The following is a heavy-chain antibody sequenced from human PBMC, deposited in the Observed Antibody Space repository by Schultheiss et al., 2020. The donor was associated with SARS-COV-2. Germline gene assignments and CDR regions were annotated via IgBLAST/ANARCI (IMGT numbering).Heavy chain of an antibody. Sequence: GESLKISCAASGFTVSSNYMSWVRQAPGKGLEWVSVISGSGGSTYYVDSVKGRFTISRDTSKNTLYLQMSSLRAEDTAVYYCAKGGSRNIATALDYWDQGVLVTASS. CDR2: ISGSGGST. V-gene: IGHV3-23*01. CDR3: AKGGSRNIATALDY. J-gene: IGHJ4*02. CDR1: GFTVSSNY. D-gene: IGHD6-13*01.